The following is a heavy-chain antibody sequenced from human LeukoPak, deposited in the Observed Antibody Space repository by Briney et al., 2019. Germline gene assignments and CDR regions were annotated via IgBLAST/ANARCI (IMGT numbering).Heavy chain of an antibody. J-gene: IGHJ4*02. CDR1: GFTVSSNY. D-gene: IGHD2-2*01. CDR2: IYSGVGT. Sequence: PGRSLRLSCAASGFTVSSNYMTWVRQAPGKGLEWVSVIYSGVGTYYADSVKGRFTISRDNSKNTLYLQMNSLRADDTAVYYCATSSIVTGYCSSSSCPYYFDYWGQGALVTVPS. V-gene: IGHV3-66*01. CDR3: ATSSIVTGYCSSSSCPYYFDY.